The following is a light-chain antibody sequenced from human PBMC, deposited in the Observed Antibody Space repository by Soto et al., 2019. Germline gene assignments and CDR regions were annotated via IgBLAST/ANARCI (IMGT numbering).Light chain of an antibody. CDR2: DAS. CDR3: QQRSNWPPIT. V-gene: IGKV3-11*01. Sequence: EIVLTQSPATLSVFPGERATLSCRASQSVRSNLAWYQQKPGQAPRLLIYDASNRATGIPARFSGSGSGTDFTLTISSLEPGDFAVYYCQQRSNWPPITFGQGTRLEIK. CDR1: QSVRSN. J-gene: IGKJ5*01.